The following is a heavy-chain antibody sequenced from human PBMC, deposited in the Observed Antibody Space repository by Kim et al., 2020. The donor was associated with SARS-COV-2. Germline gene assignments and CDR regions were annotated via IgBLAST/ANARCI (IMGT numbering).Heavy chain of an antibody. Sequence: GESLKISCQGSGYKFSRYWIAWLRQMPGRGLEWMGSIYPGNSDTGYSPFLQGHVTISADESINTAYLQWDSLQGSDSAIYYCARPHFNSARGYYNIDVWGDGTSVTVSS. CDR1: GYKFSRYW. V-gene: IGHV5-51*01. D-gene: IGHD6-25*01. CDR3: ARPHFNSARGYYNIDV. CDR2: IYPGNSDT. J-gene: IGHJ6*04.